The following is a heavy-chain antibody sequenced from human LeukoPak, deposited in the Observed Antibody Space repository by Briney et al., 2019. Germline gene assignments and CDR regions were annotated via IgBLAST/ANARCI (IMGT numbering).Heavy chain of an antibody. CDR3: ARQYCSSTSCYGQPGVFGAFDI. J-gene: IGHJ3*02. V-gene: IGHV1-69*13. CDR1: GGTFSSYA. Sequence: ASVKVSCKASGGTFSSYAISWVRQAPGQGLEWMGGIIPIFGTANYAQKFQGRVTITADESTSTAYMELSSLRSEDTAVYYCARQYCSSTSCYGQPGVFGAFDIWGQGTMVTVSS. CDR2: IIPIFGTA. D-gene: IGHD2-2*01.